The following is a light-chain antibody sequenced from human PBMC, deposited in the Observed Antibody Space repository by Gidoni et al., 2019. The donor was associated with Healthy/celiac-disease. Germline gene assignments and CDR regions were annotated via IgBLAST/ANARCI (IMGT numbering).Light chain of an antibody. CDR2: AAS. J-gene: IGKJ2*01. V-gene: IGKV1-39*01. CDR3: QQSYSTPMYT. Sequence: DIQMTQSPASLSASEGDRVTITCRASQSISSYLNWYQQKPGKAPKLLIYAASSLQSGVTSRFSGSGSGTDFTLTISSLQPEDFATYYCQQSYSTPMYTFGQGTKLEIK. CDR1: QSISSY.